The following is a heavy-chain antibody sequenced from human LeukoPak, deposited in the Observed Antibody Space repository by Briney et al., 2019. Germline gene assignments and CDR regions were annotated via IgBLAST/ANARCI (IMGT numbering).Heavy chain of an antibody. CDR1: GFTFSDHY. CDR2: IRNKANSYTT. V-gene: IGHV3-72*01. CDR3: ARVGIVVATGYFDN. D-gene: IGHD2-15*01. J-gene: IGHJ4*02. Sequence: GGSLRLSYAASGFTFSDHYMDCVRQAPGKGLEWVGRIRNKANSYTTEYAASVKGRFIISRDDSKNSLYLRMDSLKTEDTGVYYCARVGIVVATGYFDNWGQGTLVTVSS.